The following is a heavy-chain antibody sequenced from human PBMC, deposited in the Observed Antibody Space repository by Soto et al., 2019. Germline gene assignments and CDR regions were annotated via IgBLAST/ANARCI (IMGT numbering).Heavy chain of an antibody. J-gene: IGHJ3*01. Sequence: EVQLSESGGGLVQPGGSLRLSCAASGFTFSIYAMSWVRQAPGKGLEWVSAISGSGGSPYYADSVKGRFIISRDNSKNTLYLQMNSPRAEDTAIYYCAKRPRDNWNAADAFDFWGQGTMVTVSS. V-gene: IGHV3-23*01. CDR2: ISGSGGSP. CDR1: GFTFSIYA. D-gene: IGHD1-1*01. CDR3: AKRPRDNWNAADAFDF.